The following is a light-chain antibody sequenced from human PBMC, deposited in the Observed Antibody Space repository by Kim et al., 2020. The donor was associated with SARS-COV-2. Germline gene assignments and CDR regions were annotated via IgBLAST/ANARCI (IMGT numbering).Light chain of an antibody. J-gene: IGKJ1*01. CDR2: GAS. CDR3: HQYDASPRT. V-gene: IGKV3-20*01. CDR1: QSVRSTY. Sequence: IVLTQSPGTLSLSPGDRAALSCRASQSVRSTYLAWYQQKPGQVPRLLIYGASSRASGTPDRFSGSGSGADFTLTISRLEPEDSAVYFCHQYDASPRTFGQGTKVDIK.